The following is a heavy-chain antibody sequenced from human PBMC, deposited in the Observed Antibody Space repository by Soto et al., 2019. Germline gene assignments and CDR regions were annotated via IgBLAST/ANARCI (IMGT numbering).Heavy chain of an antibody. CDR3: ARGVELDGDWGLNFDY. Sequence: QVQLQQWGAGLLKPSETLSLTCAVYGGSFSGYYWSWIRQPPGKGLEWIGEINHSGSTNYNPSLKSRVTISVDTSKNQFSLKLSSVTAADTAVYYCARGVELDGDWGLNFDYWGQGTLVTVSS. J-gene: IGHJ4*02. D-gene: IGHD4-17*01. CDR2: INHSGST. CDR1: GGSFSGYY. V-gene: IGHV4-34*01.